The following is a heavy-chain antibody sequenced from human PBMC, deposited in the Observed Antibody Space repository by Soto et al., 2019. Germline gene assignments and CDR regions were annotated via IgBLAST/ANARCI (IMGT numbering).Heavy chain of an antibody. J-gene: IGHJ6*03. D-gene: IGHD2-21*01. Sequence: PGGSLRLSCAASGFTFSSYWMSWVRQAPGKGLEWVANIKQDGSEKYYVDSVKGRFTISRDNAKNSLYLQMNSLRAEDTAVYYCARVPGAIYYYYYMDVWGKGTTVTVSS. CDR2: IKQDGSEK. CDR1: GFTFSSYW. CDR3: ARVPGAIYYYYYMDV. V-gene: IGHV3-7*01.